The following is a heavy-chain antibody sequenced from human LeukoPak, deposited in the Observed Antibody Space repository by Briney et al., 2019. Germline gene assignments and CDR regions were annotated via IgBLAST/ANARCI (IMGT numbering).Heavy chain of an antibody. CDR1: EFTFSDHY. V-gene: IGHV3-72*01. CDR3: VNRGYPAAFDI. Sequence: PGGSLRLSCAASEFTFSDHYIDWVRQAPGKGLEWVGRSRDKANSYSTEYAASVEGRFTVSRDDSKNLFYLQMNSLRTEDTAVYYCVNRGYPAAFDIWGQGTVVTVSS. D-gene: IGHD5-18*01. J-gene: IGHJ3*02. CDR2: SRDKANSYST.